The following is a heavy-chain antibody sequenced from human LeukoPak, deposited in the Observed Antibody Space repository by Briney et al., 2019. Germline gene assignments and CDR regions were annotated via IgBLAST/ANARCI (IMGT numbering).Heavy chain of an antibody. CDR3: ARHWV. D-gene: IGHD3-16*01. J-gene: IGHJ4*02. Sequence: GGSLRLSCAASGFTFRVFDMSWVRQAPGKGLEWVSAISGSGDRTYYADSVKVRFTISRDNSKNTLYLQRNSVRAVDAAVYYCARHWVWGEGTLVTVSS. CDR2: ISGSGDRT. CDR1: GFTFRVFD. V-gene: IGHV3-23*01.